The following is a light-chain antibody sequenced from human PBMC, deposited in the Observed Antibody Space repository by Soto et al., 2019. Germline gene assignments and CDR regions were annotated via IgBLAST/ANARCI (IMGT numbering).Light chain of an antibody. CDR2: DAS. V-gene: IGKV3-11*01. J-gene: IGKJ5*01. CDR1: QSVSLY. CDR3: QQRISWPPT. Sequence: EIVVTQATATLPFSTGERATVCCRASQSVSLYLAWYQQKPGQAPRLLIYDASNRSTSIQARFSGSGSGADFTLTISSLEPEDFAVYYCQQRISWPPTFGQGTRLEIK.